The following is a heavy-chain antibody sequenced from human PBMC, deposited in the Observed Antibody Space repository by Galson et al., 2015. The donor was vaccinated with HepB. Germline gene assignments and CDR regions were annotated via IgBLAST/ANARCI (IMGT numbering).Heavy chain of an antibody. CDR1: GFTFSSYA. J-gene: IGHJ4*02. CDR2: ISGSGGST. V-gene: IGHV3-23*01. D-gene: IGHD6-6*01. Sequence: SLRLSCAASGFTFSSYAMSWVRQAPGKGLEWVSAISGSGGSTYYADSVKGRFTISRDNSKNTLYLQMNSLRAEDTAVYYCAKDLTEYSSSQSYWGQGTLVTVSS. CDR3: AKDLTEYSSSQSY.